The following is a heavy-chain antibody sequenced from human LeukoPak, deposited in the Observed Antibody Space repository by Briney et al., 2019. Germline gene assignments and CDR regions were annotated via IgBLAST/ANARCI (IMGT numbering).Heavy chain of an antibody. J-gene: IGHJ4*02. CDR3: ARHRSDGTYPLDY. D-gene: IGHD1-26*01. Sequence: PSETLSLTCTASGGSISNSYWSWVRQPPGKGLEWIGHIYSSGSTTYSPSLKSRVTMSVDTSKNQFSLKLTSVTAADTAVYYCARHRSDGTYPLDYWGQGALVTVSS. CDR1: GGSISNSY. CDR2: IYSSGST. V-gene: IGHV4-59*08.